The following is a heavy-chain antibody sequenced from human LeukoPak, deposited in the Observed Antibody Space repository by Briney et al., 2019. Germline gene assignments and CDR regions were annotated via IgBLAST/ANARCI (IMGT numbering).Heavy chain of an antibody. CDR2: IRYDGSNK. V-gene: IGHV3-30*02. Sequence: PGGSLRLSCAASGFTFSSYGMRWVRQAAGKGLEWVAFIRYDGSNKYYANSGKGRFRIPRDNYKNTLYMQMNTLRAEDTAVYYCAKDSHDLYYYDSRGSANNFDYWGQGTLVTVSS. CDR3: AKDSHDLYYYDSRGSANNFDY. D-gene: IGHD3-22*01. CDR1: GFTFSSYG. J-gene: IGHJ4*02.